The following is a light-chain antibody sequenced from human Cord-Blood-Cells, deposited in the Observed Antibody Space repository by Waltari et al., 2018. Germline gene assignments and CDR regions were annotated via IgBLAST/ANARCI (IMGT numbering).Light chain of an antibody. CDR2: DVS. V-gene: IGLV2-14*01. CDR3: SSYTSSSWV. CDR1: SSDVGGYNY. Sequence: QSALTQPASVSGSPGQSITISCTGTSSDVGGYNYVSWYQQHPGKAPKLMIYDVSNRPSGVSNRFSGSKSGNTASLTISGLQAEDEADYYCSSYTSSSWVFGGGTKLTAL. J-gene: IGLJ3*02.